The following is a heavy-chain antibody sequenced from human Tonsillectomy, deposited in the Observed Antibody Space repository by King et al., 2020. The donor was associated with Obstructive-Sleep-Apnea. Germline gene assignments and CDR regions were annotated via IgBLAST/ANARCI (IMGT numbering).Heavy chain of an antibody. J-gene: IGHJ4*02. D-gene: IGHD3-10*01. CDR3: ARDRGGFDY. CDR1: GYTFTGYY. V-gene: IGHV1-2*02. CDR2: NNPNSGGS. Sequence: QLVQSGAEVKKPGASVKVSCKASGYTFTGYYLHWVRQAPGQGLEWMGWNNPNSGGSKYAQKFQGRVTMTRDTSISTAYMELSRLGSDDTAVYYCARDRGGFDYWGQGTLVTVSS.